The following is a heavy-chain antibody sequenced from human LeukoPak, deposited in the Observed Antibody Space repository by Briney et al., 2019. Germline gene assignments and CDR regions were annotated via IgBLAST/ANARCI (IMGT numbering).Heavy chain of an antibody. CDR2: FYHGGNT. J-gene: IGHJ4*02. Sequence: PSQTLSLTCAVSGGSISSGDYSWSWIRQPPGKGLEWIGYFYHGGNTYYNPSLKSRVTISVDRSNNQFSLRLTSVTAADTAVYYCARFGGAYDSSAFDYWGQGTLVTVSS. CDR1: GGSISSGDYS. D-gene: IGHD3-22*01. V-gene: IGHV4-30-2*01. CDR3: ARFGGAYDSSAFDY.